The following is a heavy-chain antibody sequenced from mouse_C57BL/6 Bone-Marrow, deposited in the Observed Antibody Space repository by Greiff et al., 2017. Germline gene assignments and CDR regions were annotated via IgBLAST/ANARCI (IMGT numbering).Heavy chain of an antibody. Sequence: VKLQESGAELARPGASVKLSCKASGYTFTSYGISWVKQRTGQGLEWIGEIYPRSGNTYYNEKFKGKATLTADTSSSTAYMELRSLTSEDSAVYFCARLGEYDGYDAWFAYWGQGTRVTVSA. J-gene: IGHJ3*01. CDR3: ARLGEYDGYDAWFAY. CDR2: IYPRSGNT. D-gene: IGHD2-3*01. V-gene: IGHV1-81*01. CDR1: GYTFTSYG.